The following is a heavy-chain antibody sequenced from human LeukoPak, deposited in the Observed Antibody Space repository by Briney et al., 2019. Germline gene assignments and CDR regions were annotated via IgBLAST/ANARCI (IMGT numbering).Heavy chain of an antibody. V-gene: IGHV3-23*01. CDR3: AKGGGGYYYYYYMDV. D-gene: IGHD3-16*01. J-gene: IGHJ6*03. CDR1: GFTFSSYA. Sequence: GGSLRLSCAASGFTFSSYAMSWVRQAPGKGLEWVSAISGSDGSTYYADSVKGRFTISRDNSKNTLYLQMNSLRAEDTAVYYCAKGGGGYYYYYYMDVWGKGTTVTVSS. CDR2: ISGSDGST.